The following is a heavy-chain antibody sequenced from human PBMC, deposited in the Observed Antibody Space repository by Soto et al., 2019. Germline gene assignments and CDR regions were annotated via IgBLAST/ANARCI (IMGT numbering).Heavy chain of an antibody. V-gene: IGHV4-30-2*01. CDR2: LYHRGST. Sequence: SITCAVSGGSISSGGYSWSWLRQPPGKGLEWIGYLYHRGSTYYNPSLKSRVTISVDRSKNQFSLKLSSVTPADTAVYYCASSGYAGGMDVWGQGTKVTVSS. D-gene: IGHD5-12*01. CDR1: GGSISSGGYS. J-gene: IGHJ6*02. CDR3: ASSGYAGGMDV.